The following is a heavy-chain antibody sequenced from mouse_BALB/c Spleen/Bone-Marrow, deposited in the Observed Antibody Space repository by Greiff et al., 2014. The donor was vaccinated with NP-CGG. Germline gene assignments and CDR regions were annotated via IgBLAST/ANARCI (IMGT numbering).Heavy chain of an antibody. J-gene: IGHJ4*01. CDR3: ARGGTMISTDAMDY. CDR2: ISCYNGAT. Sequence: LVKNGASVKISCKASGYSFTGYYMHWGKQSHGKSLEWVGYISCYNGATRYNQKFKGKATFTVDTSSSTAHMQFNSLTSEDSAVYFCARGGTMISTDAMDYWGQGTSVTVSS. V-gene: IGHV1S34*01. CDR1: GYSFTGYY. D-gene: IGHD2-4*01.